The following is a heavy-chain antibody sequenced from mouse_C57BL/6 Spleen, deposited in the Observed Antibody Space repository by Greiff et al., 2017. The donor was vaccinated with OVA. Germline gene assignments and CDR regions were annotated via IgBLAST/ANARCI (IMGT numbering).Heavy chain of an antibody. J-gene: IGHJ2*01. Sequence: VKVVESGAELVRPGASVKLSCKASGYTFTDYYINWVKQRPGQGLEWIARIYPGSGNTYYNEKFKGKATLTAEKSSSTAYMQLSSLTSEDSAVYFCAREYYGSSYGEFDYWGQGTTLTVSS. CDR3: AREYYGSSYGEFDY. CDR1: GYTFTDYY. CDR2: IYPGSGNT. V-gene: IGHV1-76*01. D-gene: IGHD1-1*01.